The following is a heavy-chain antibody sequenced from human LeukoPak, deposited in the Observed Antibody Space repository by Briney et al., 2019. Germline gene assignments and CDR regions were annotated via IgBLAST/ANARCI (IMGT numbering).Heavy chain of an antibody. CDR3: ARDKRRGSYEGDAFDI. CDR1: GFTFSSYG. CDR2: ISGSGGST. Sequence: PGGSLRLSCAASGFTFSSYGMSWVRQAPGKGLEWVSAISGSGGSTYYADSVKGRFTISRDNSKNTLYLQMNSLRAEDTAVYYCARDKRRGSYEGDAFDIWGQGTMVTVSS. V-gene: IGHV3-23*01. D-gene: IGHD1-26*01. J-gene: IGHJ3*02.